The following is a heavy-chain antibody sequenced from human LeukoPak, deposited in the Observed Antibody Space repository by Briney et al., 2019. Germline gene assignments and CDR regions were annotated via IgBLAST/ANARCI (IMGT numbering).Heavy chain of an antibody. D-gene: IGHD2-2*02. CDR3: AKVGYCSSTSCYRGAAFDM. Sequence: PGGSLRLSCAASGFTSCDYYMSWVREAPGKGLEWGSYISSSGCTIYYADSVKGRFTISRDNSKNTLYLQMNSLRAEDTAVYYCAKVGYCSSTSCYRGAAFDMWGQGTMVTVSS. CDR1: GFTSCDYY. CDR2: ISSSGCTI. J-gene: IGHJ3*02. V-gene: IGHV3-11*01.